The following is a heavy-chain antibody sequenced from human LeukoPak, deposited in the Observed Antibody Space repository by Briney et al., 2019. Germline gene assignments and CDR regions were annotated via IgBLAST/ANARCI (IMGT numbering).Heavy chain of an antibody. CDR2: IYPGDSDT. CDR1: GYSFTSYW. D-gene: IGHD6-13*01. Sequence: GESLKIFCKGSGYSFTSYWIGWVRQMPGKGLEWMGIIYPGDSDTRYSPSFQGQVTISADKSTSTAYLQWSSLKVSDTAMYYCARPKKDKGYDAFDIWGQGTMVTVSS. J-gene: IGHJ3*02. V-gene: IGHV5-51*01. CDR3: ARPKKDKGYDAFDI.